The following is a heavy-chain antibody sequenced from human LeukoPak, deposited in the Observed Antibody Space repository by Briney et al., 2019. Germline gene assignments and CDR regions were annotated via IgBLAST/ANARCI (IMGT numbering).Heavy chain of an antibody. J-gene: IGHJ4*02. CDR1: GGTFSSYA. V-gene: IGHV1-69*13. CDR2: IIPIFGTA. CDR3: ARAGSSWYYFDY. Sequence: SVKVSCKASGGTFSSYAISWVRQAPGQGLEWMGGIIPIFGTANYAQKFQGRVTITADESTSTAYMELSSLRSEDTAVYYCARAGSSWYYFDYWGQGTLVTVSS. D-gene: IGHD6-13*01.